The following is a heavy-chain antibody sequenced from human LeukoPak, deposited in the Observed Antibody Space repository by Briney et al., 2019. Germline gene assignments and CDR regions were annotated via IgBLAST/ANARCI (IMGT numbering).Heavy chain of an antibody. J-gene: IGHJ5*02. CDR2: ISYDGSNK. Sequence: GGSLRLSCAASGFTFSTYALSWVRQAPGKGLEWVAVISYDGSNKYYADSVKGRFTISRDNTKNTLYLQMNSLRAEDTAVYYCARGLSPLYFWSGYNWFDPWGQGTLVTVSS. CDR1: GFTFSTYA. V-gene: IGHV3-30-3*01. D-gene: IGHD3-3*01. CDR3: ARGLSPLYFWSGYNWFDP.